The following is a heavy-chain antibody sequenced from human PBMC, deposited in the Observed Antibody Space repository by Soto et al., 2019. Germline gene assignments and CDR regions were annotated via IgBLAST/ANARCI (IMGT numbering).Heavy chain of an antibody. D-gene: IGHD4-17*01. CDR2: IWYDGSNK. V-gene: IGHV3-33*01. CDR1: GFTFSRYG. Sequence: QVQLVESGGGVVQPGRSLRLSCAASGFTFSRYGMHWVRQAPGKGLEWVAVIWYDGSNKYYADSVKGRFTISREKSKNRLSLKMNSLRAEDTAVYYCARLTVTTDWCFDLWGRGTLVTVSS. J-gene: IGHJ2*01. CDR3: ARLTVTTDWCFDL.